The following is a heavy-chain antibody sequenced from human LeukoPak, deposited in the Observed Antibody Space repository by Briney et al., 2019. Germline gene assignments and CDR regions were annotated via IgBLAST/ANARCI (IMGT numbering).Heavy chain of an antibody. CDR1: GFTFSSYA. CDR2: ISYDGSNK. J-gene: IGHJ4*02. Sequence: PGGSLRLSCAASGFTFSSYAMHWVRQAPGRGLEWVAVISYDGSNKYYADSVKGRFTISRDNSKNTLYLQMNSLRAEDTAVYYCARDPDYWGQGTLVTVSS. V-gene: IGHV3-30-3*01. CDR3: ARDPDY.